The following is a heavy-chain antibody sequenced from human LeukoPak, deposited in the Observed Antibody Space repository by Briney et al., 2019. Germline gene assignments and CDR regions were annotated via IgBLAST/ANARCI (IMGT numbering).Heavy chain of an antibody. J-gene: IGHJ4*02. Sequence: GRSLRLSCAASGLTFSSYGMHWVRQAPGKGLEWVAVISYDGSNKYYADSVKGRFTISRDNSKNTLYLQMNSLRAEDTAVYYCAKGAGVDGYNSFDYWGQGTLVTVSS. CDR3: AKGAGVDGYNSFDY. CDR2: ISYDGSNK. D-gene: IGHD5-24*01. CDR1: GLTFSSYG. V-gene: IGHV3-30*18.